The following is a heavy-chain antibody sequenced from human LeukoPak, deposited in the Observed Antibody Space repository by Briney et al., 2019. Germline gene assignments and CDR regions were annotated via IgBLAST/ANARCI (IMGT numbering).Heavy chain of an antibody. D-gene: IGHD6-19*01. CDR2: IIPIFGTA. CDR3: ARAGYTSGWYTDY. Sequence: SVKVSCKASGGTFSSYAISWARLAPGQGLEWMGGIIPIFGTANYAQKFQGRVTITTAGSTRTAYMELSSLTSEDTAVYYCARAGYTSGWYTDYWGQGTLVTVSS. J-gene: IGHJ4*02. CDR1: GGTFSSYA. V-gene: IGHV1-69*05.